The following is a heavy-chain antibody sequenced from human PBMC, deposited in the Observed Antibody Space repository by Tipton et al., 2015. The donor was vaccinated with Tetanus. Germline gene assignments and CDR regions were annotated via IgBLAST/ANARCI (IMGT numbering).Heavy chain of an antibody. Sequence: SGISFSDSFMSWIRQAPGKGLEWVANIKEDGNEQYYVDSVKGRLTISRDNAKNSLFLQMDGLRGDDTAVYYCAREGQWLGSDAFDVWGRGTMVTVSS. V-gene: IGHV3-7*01. CDR2: IKEDGNEQ. J-gene: IGHJ3*01. CDR3: AREGQWLGSDAFDV. CDR1: GISFSDSF. D-gene: IGHD6-19*01.